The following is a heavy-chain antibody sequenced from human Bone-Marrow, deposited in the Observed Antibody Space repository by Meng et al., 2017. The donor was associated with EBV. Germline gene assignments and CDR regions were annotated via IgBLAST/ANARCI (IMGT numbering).Heavy chain of an antibody. CDR1: GYTFTSYA. V-gene: IGHV7-4-1*02. D-gene: IGHD3-16*01. J-gene: IGHJ4*02. CDR3: ARDGGRRLDY. CDR2: INTKTGKP. Sequence: QGPLLQFGSDLQTPGASVKLSCTASGYTFTSYAMNWVRQAPGQGLEWMGWINTKTGKPTYAPGFTGRFVFSLDTSDSTTYLQISILKTEDSAVYYCARDGGRRLDYWGQGTLVTVSS.